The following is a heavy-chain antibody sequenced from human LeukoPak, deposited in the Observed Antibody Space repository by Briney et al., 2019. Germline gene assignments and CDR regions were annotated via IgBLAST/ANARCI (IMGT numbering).Heavy chain of an antibody. CDR1: GGTFSSYA. D-gene: IGHD6-6*01. Sequence: GASVKVSCKASGGTFSSYAISWVRQAPGQGLEWMGGIIPIFGTANYAQKFQGRVTITADESTSTAYMELSSLRSEDTAVYYCARLSYSSSSNYYYYYYMDVWGKGTTVTVSS. CDR3: ARLSYSSSSNYYYYYYMDV. CDR2: IIPIFGTA. V-gene: IGHV1-69*13. J-gene: IGHJ6*03.